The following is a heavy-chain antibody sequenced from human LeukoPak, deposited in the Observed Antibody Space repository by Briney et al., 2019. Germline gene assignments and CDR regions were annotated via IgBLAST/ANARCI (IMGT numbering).Heavy chain of an antibody. CDR1: GYTFTSYC. V-gene: IGHV1-46*01. Sequence: GASVKVSCKASGYTFTSYCMHWVRQAPGQGLEWMGIINPSGGSTSYAQKFQGRVTMTRDTSTSTVYMELSSLRSEDTAVYYCARESSWEHFDYWGQGTLVTVSS. CDR2: INPSGGST. CDR3: ARESSWEHFDY. D-gene: IGHD6-13*01. J-gene: IGHJ4*02.